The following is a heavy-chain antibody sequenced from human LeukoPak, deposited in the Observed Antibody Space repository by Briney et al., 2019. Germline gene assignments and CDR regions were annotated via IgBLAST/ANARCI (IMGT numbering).Heavy chain of an antibody. D-gene: IGHD5-18*01. CDR2: INHSGST. Sequence: SETLSLTCAVYGGSFSGYYWSWIRQPPGKGLEWIGEINHSGSTNYNPSLKSRVTISVDTSKNQFSLKLSSVTAADTAVYYCARGLRGYSYGYAPIDYWGQGTLVTVSS. V-gene: IGHV4-34*01. CDR1: GGSFSGYY. CDR3: ARGLRGYSYGYAPIDY. J-gene: IGHJ4*02.